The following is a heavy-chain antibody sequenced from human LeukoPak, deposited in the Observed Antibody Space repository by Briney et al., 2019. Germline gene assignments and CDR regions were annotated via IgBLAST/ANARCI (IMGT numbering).Heavy chain of an antibody. CDR3: AKPHSENIVVVPAASHRWFDP. V-gene: IGHV3-30*02. CDR2: IRYDGSNK. Sequence: GGSLRLSCAASGFTFSSYGMHWVRQAPGKGLEWVAFIRYDGSNKYYADSVKGRFTISRDNSKNTLYLQMNSLRAEDTAVYYCAKPHSENIVVVPAASHRWFDPWGQGTLVTVSS. J-gene: IGHJ5*02. CDR1: GFTFSSYG. D-gene: IGHD2-2*01.